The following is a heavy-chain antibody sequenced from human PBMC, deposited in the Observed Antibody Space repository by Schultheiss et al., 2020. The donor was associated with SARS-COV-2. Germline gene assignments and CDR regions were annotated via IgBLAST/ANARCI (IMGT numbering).Heavy chain of an antibody. V-gene: IGHV3-53*01. J-gene: IGHJ3*02. Sequence: GGSLRLSCAASGFAVSGSFMSWVRQAPGKGLEWVSAISGSGGSTYYADSVRGRFTISRENAKNSLYLQMNSLRAGDTAVYYCVRGGSDAFDIWGQGTLVTVSS. D-gene: IGHD3-16*01. CDR1: GFAVSGSF. CDR3: VRGGSDAFDI. CDR2: ISGSGGST.